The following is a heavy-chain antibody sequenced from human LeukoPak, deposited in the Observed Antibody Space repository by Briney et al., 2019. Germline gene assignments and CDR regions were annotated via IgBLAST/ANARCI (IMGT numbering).Heavy chain of an antibody. Sequence: GRSLRLSCAASGFTFDDYAMHWVRQAPGKGLEWVSGIGWNSGSIGYADSVKGRFTISRDNAKNSLYLQMNSLSGEDTALYYCAKDRGHIAAAGIGWFDPWGQGTLVTVSS. CDR2: IGWNSGSI. D-gene: IGHD6-13*01. CDR1: GFTFDDYA. CDR3: AKDRGHIAAAGIGWFDP. V-gene: IGHV3-9*01. J-gene: IGHJ5*02.